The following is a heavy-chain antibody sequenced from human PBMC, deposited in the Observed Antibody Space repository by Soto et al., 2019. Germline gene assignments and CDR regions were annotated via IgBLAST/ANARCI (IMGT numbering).Heavy chain of an antibody. V-gene: IGHV3-21*01. D-gene: IGHD3-3*01. CDR1: GFTFSSYS. Sequence: GGSLRLSCAASGFTFSSYSMNWVRQAPGKGLEWVSSISSSSSYIYYADSVKGRFTISRDNAKNSLYLQMNSLRAEDTAVYYCARDSVAARFLEWAGEAFFDYWGQGTLVTVSS. CDR2: ISSSSSYI. J-gene: IGHJ4*02. CDR3: ARDSVAARFLEWAGEAFFDY.